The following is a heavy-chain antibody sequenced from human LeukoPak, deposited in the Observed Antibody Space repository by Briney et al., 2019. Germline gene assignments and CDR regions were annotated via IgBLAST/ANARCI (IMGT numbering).Heavy chain of an antibody. CDR3: AVGPFGVVITAVDN. J-gene: IGHJ4*02. CDR2: IIPILGIA. V-gene: IGHV1-69*04. D-gene: IGHD3-3*01. Sequence: ASVKVSCKASGYTFTSFGISWVRQAPGQGLEWMGRIIPILGIANYAQKFQGRVTITADKSTSTAYMELSSLRSEDTAVYYCAVGPFGVVITAVDNWGQGTLVTVSS. CDR1: GYTFTSFG.